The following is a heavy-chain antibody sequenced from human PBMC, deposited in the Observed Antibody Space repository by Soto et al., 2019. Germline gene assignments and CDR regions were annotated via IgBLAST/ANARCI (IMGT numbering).Heavy chain of an antibody. J-gene: IGHJ5*02. D-gene: IGHD3-16*02. V-gene: IGHV1-3*01. CDR1: GYTFTSYA. Sequence: QVQLVQSGAEVKKPGASVKVSCKASGYTFTSYAMHWVRQAPGQRLEWMGWINAGNGNTKYSQKFQGRVTITRDTSASTAYMELSSLRSEDTAVYYCARGYDYIWGSYRYRGDWFDPWGQGTLVTVSS. CDR3: ARGYDYIWGSYRYRGDWFDP. CDR2: INAGNGNT.